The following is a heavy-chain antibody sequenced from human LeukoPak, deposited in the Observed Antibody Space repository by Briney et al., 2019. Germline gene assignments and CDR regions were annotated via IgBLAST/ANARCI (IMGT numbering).Heavy chain of an antibody. D-gene: IGHD1-1*01. V-gene: IGHV3-21*01. CDR1: GFTFSTYS. CDR3: ARSDERDDAFDI. J-gene: IGHJ3*02. Sequence: GGSLRLSCAASGFTFSTYSMDWVRQAPGKGLQWVSSISSSSSYIYYADSVKGRFTISRDNAKNSLYLQMNSLRAEDTAVYYCARSDERDDAFDIWGQGTMVAVSS. CDR2: ISSSSSYI.